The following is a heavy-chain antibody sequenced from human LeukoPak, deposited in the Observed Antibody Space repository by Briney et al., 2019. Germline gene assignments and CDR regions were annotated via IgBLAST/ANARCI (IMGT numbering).Heavy chain of an antibody. D-gene: IGHD5-12*01. V-gene: IGHV4-59*01. CDR3: ARDADSGYDSYFDY. CDR2: IYYSGST. Sequence: PSETLSLTCTVSGGSISSYYWSWIRQPPGKGLEWIGYIYYSGSTNYNPSLKSRVAISVDTSKNQFSLKLSSVTAADTAVYYCARDADSGYDSYFDYWGQGTLVTVSS. CDR1: GGSISSYY. J-gene: IGHJ4*02.